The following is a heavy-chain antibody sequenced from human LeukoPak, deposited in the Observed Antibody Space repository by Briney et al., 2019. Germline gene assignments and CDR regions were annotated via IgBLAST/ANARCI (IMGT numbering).Heavy chain of an antibody. CDR2: IYPGDSGT. CDR1: GYSFRDFW. J-gene: IGHJ6*02. CDR3: ARLSFMNYYDSSGSGMDV. Sequence: GASLKISCKGSGYSFRDFWIGWVRHMSGKGLEWMGIIYPGDSGTRYSPSFQGQVTFSVDKSINTAYLQWSSLKASDTAMYYCARLSFMNYYDSSGSGMDVWGQGTTVTVSS. D-gene: IGHD3-22*01. V-gene: IGHV5-51*01.